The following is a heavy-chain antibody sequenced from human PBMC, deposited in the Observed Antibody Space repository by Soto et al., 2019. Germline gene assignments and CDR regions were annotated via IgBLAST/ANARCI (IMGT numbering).Heavy chain of an antibody. J-gene: IGHJ6*02. CDR3: ARVSGYPNYYGMDV. CDR2: IEPSDSYT. CDR1: GYSFTSYW. Sequence: GESLKISCKGSGYSFTSYWITWVRQMPRKGLEWMGKIEPSDSYTNYSPSFQGHVTISADKSISTAYLQWSSLKASDTAMYYSARVSGYPNYYGMDVWGQGTTVTVSS. V-gene: IGHV5-10-1*01. D-gene: IGHD3-22*01.